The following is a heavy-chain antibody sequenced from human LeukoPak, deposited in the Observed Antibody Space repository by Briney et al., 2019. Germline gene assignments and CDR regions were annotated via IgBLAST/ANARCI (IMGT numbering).Heavy chain of an antibody. J-gene: IGHJ4*02. CDR1: SGSIRSNSYH. D-gene: IGHD1-7*01. CDR3: ARDPFGNYGGYDY. CDR2: IFYSGTT. V-gene: IGHV4-39*07. Sequence: PSETLSLTCTVSSGSIRSNSYHWGWIRQPPGKGLEWIGSIFYSGTTYYNPSLKSRVTISVDTSKNQFSLKLSSVTAADTAVYYCARDPFGNYGGYDYWGQGTLVTVSS.